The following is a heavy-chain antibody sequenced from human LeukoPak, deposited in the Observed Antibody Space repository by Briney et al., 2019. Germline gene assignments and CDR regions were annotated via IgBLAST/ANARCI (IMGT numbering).Heavy chain of an antibody. J-gene: IGHJ4*02. CDR2: IYSGGST. CDR3: ARDLIMVRGVTPVATDY. D-gene: IGHD3-10*01. Sequence: GGSLRLSCAASGFTVSSNYMSWVRQAPGKGLEWVSVIYSGGSTYYADSVKGRFTISRDNSKNTLYLQMNSLRAEDTAVYYCARDLIMVRGVTPVATDYWGQGTLVTVSS. CDR1: GFTVSSNY. V-gene: IGHV3-53*01.